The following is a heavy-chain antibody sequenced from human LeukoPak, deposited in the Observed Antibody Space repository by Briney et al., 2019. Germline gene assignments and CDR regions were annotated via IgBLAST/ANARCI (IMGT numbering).Heavy chain of an antibody. CDR2: IFPGDSDSNV. CDR3: ARLHAYCGGDCYSGFDY. J-gene: IGHJ4*02. D-gene: IGHD2-21*02. CDR1: GYSFTDYW. V-gene: IGHV5-51*01. Sequence: GESLKISCKGSGYSFTDYWIAWVRQMPGQGLEYMAIIFPGDSDSNVRYSPSFQGHVTASADKSISTAYLQWSSLKASDTAMYYCARLHAYCGGDCYSGFDYWGQGTLVTVSS.